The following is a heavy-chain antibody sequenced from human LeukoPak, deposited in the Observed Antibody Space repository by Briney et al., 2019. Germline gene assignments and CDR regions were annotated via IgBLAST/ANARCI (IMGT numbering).Heavy chain of an antibody. CDR2: IIPIFGTA. V-gene: IGHV1-69*05. CDR3: ARAAYYGDYGVGYYYYYMDV. CDR1: GGTFSSYA. Sequence: GASVKVPCKASGGTFSSYAISWVRQAPGQGLEWMGGIIPIFGTANYAQKFQGRVTITTDESTSTAYMELSSLRSEDTAVYYCARAAYYGDYGVGYYYYYMDVWGKGTTVTVS. D-gene: IGHD4-17*01. J-gene: IGHJ6*03.